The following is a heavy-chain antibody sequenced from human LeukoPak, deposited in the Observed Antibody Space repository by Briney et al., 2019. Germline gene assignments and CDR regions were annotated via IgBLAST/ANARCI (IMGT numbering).Heavy chain of an antibody. D-gene: IGHD3-22*01. V-gene: IGHV1-18*01. Sequence: ASVKVSRKASGYTFTSYGISWVRQAPGQGLEWMGWISAYNGNTNYAQKLQGRVTMTTDTSTSTAYMELRSLRSDDTAVYYCARVKTKYYYDSSGNAFDIWGQGTMVTVSS. J-gene: IGHJ3*02. CDR2: ISAYNGNT. CDR3: ARVKTKYYYDSSGNAFDI. CDR1: GYTFTSYG.